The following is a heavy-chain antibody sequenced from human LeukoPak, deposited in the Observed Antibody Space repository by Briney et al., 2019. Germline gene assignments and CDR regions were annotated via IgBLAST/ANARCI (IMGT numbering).Heavy chain of an antibody. V-gene: IGHV3-49*04. CDR2: IRSKAYRGTT. Sequence: LTGGSLRLSCTGSGFTFGDHAMSCVRQAPGKGLEWLGSIRSKAYRGTTEYAASVKGRLTISRDDSASIAYLQMSSLRTEDTAVHSCARGPIQLWIHNAMDVWGQGTTVTVSS. CDR3: ARGPIQLWIHNAMDV. CDR1: GFTFGDHA. J-gene: IGHJ6*02. D-gene: IGHD5-18*01.